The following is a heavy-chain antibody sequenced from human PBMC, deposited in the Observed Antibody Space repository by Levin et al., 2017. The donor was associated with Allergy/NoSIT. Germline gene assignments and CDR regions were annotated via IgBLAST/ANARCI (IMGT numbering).Heavy chain of an antibody. CDR3: AHAEYYYDSSGYAPYYFDY. J-gene: IGHJ4*02. V-gene: IGHV2-5*02. D-gene: IGHD3-22*01. CDR1: GFSLSTSGVG. CDR2: IYWDDDK. Sequence: ESGPTLVKPTQTLTLTCTFSGFSLSTSGVGVGWIRQPPGKALEWLALIYWDDDKRYSPSLKSRLTITKDTSKNQVVLTMTNMDPVDTATYYCAHAEYYYDSSGYAPYYFDYWGQGTLVTVSS.